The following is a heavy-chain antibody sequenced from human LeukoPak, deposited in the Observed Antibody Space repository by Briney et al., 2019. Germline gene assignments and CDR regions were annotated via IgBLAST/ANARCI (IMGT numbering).Heavy chain of an antibody. CDR3: ARHETLDN. Sequence: GGSLRLSCAASGFTFSNYPMMWIRQAPGKGLEWVSGISGIGDNTKYADSVKGRFTISRDNAKNSLYLQMNSLRAEDTAVYYCARHETLDNWGQGTLVTVSS. J-gene: IGHJ4*02. V-gene: IGHV3-11*06. CDR2: ISGIGDNT. CDR1: GFTFSNYP.